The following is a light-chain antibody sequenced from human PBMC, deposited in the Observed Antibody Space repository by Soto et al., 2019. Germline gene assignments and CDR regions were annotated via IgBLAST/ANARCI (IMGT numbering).Light chain of an antibody. V-gene: IGKV1-9*01. J-gene: IGKJ2*01. CDR1: YDISSS. CDR2: DSS. CDR3: QQLSHYPYT. Sequence: DIQLTQSPSFLSASVEDRVTISCRASYDISSSLAWYQQEPGKPPKLLIYDSSTLQTGVPPSLTGSGSGRKFTLTISGLQFGDFATYFCQQLSHYPYTFGQGTKLEI.